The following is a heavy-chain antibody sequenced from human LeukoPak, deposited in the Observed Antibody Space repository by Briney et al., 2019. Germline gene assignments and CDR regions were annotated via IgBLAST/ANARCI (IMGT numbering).Heavy chain of an antibody. CDR1: GGSFSGYY. CDR2: IYYSGST. Sequence: PSETLSLTCAVYGGSFSGYYWSRIRQPPGKGLEWIGSIYYSGSTYYNPSLKSRVTISVDTSKNQFSLKLSSVTAADTAVYYCARQFVSYALYYYYYYYGMDVWGQGTTVTVSS. CDR3: ARQFVSYALYYYYYYYGMDV. J-gene: IGHJ6*02. D-gene: IGHD2-2*01. V-gene: IGHV4-34*01.